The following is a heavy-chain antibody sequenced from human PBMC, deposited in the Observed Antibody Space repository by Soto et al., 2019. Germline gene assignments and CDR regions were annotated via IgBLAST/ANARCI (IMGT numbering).Heavy chain of an antibody. CDR2: IIPIVDRA. CDR1: GGTFSTYT. CDR3: ARDLAITVPALLGY. Sequence: QVQLVQSGAEVKKPGSSVRVSCKASGGTFSTYTISWVRQAPGQGLEWMGRIIPIVDRANYAQEFQGRVTITADKSTSTAYMELSSLRSGDTAVYYCARDLAITVPALLGYWGQGTLVTVSS. J-gene: IGHJ4*02. D-gene: IGHD2-2*01. V-gene: IGHV1-69*08.